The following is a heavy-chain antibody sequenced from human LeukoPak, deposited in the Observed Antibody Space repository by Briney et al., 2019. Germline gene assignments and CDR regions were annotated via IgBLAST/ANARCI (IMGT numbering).Heavy chain of an antibody. D-gene: IGHD6-19*01. Sequence: ASVKVSCKASGYTFIDYYIHWVRQAPGQGLEWMGWINPNSGGTNYAQEFQGRVTMTKDTSISTAYMGLSRLRSDDTAVYFCARAIAVVDYWGQGTLVTVSS. V-gene: IGHV1-2*02. J-gene: IGHJ4*02. CDR2: INPNSGGT. CDR3: ARAIAVVDY. CDR1: GYTFIDYY.